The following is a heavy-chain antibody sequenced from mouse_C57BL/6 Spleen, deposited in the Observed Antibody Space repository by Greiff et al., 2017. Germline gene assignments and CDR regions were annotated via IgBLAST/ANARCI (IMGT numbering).Heavy chain of an antibody. J-gene: IGHJ2*01. V-gene: IGHV5-16*01. D-gene: IGHD3-2*02. CDR1: GFTFSDYY. CDR2: INYDGSST. Sequence: DVQLVESEGGLVQPGSSMKLSCTASGFTFSDYYMAWVRQVPEKGLEWVANINYDGSSTYYLDSLKSRFIISRDNAKNILYLQMSSLKSEDTATYYCARDRDSSGYYDYWGQGTTLTVSS. CDR3: ARDRDSSGYYDY.